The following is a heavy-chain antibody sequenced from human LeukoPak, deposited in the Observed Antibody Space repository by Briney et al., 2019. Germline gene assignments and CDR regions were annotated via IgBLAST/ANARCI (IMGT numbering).Heavy chain of an antibody. CDR1: GFTFSDYY. J-gene: IGHJ5*02. V-gene: IGHV3-7*01. Sequence: GGSLRLSCAVSGFTFSDYYMSWIRQAPGKGLEWVANIKQDGSEKYYVDSVKGRFTISRDNAKNSLYLQMNSLRAEDTAVYYCAREVAARRLGSWFDPWGQGTLVTVSS. CDR2: IKQDGSEK. CDR3: AREVAARRLGSWFDP. D-gene: IGHD6-6*01.